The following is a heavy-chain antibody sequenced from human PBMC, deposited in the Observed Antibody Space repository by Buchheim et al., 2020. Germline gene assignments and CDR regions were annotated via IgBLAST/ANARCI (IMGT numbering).Heavy chain of an antibody. Sequence: QVQLQESGPGLVKPSETLSLTCTVSGGSINGYYWSWIRQPPGKGLEWIGYISYSGSTNYNPSLTSRITMSVDMSKNQFSLKLSSVTAADTAMYYCARISCTATHCRGDDYWGQG. J-gene: IGHJ4*02. CDR3: ARISCTATHCRGDDY. V-gene: IGHV4-59*01. CDR2: ISYSGST. CDR1: GGSINGYY. D-gene: IGHD2-8*02.